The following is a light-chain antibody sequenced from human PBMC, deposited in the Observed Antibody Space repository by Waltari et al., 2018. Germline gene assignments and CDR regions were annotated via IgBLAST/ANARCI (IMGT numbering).Light chain of an antibody. CDR1: SSDVGTYNF. V-gene: IGLV2-23*01. CDR3: CSYAGRSTLI. Sequence: QSALTQPASVSGSPGQSITISCPGSSSDVGTYNFVPWYQEHPGKAPKLLIYEASKRPSGVSTRFSGSKSGNTASLTISGLQAEDEADYYCCSYAGRSTLIFGTGTKVTVL. J-gene: IGLJ1*01. CDR2: EAS.